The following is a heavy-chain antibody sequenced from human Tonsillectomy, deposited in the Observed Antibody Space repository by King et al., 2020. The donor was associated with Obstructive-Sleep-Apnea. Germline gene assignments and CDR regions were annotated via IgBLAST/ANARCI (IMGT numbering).Heavy chain of an antibody. CDR3: ARGYYDYVWGSYPDY. CDR1: GFTFSSYG. J-gene: IGHJ4*02. CDR2: IWYDGSNK. Sequence: VQLVESGGGVVQPGRSLRLSCAASGFTFSSYGMHWVRQAPGKGLEWVAGIWYDGSNKYYADSVKGRFTISRDNSKNTLYLQMNSLRAEDTAVYYCARGYYDYVWGSYPDYWGQGTLVTVSS. D-gene: IGHD3-16*02. V-gene: IGHV3-33*01.